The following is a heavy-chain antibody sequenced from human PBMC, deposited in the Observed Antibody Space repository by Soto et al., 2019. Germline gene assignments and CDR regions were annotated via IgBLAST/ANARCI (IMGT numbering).Heavy chain of an antibody. CDR1: GGSISSGGYY. J-gene: IGHJ3*02. CDR2: IYYSGST. Sequence: SETLSLTCTVSGGSISSGGYYWSWIRQHPGKGLEWIGYIYYSGSTYYNPSLKSRVTISVDTSKNQFSLKLSSVTAADTAVYYCAREGSSGLDIWGQGTMVTVSS. D-gene: IGHD6-19*01. V-gene: IGHV4-31*03. CDR3: AREGSSGLDI.